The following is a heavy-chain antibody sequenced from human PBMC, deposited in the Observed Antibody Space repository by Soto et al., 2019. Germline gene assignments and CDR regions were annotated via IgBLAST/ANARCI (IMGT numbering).Heavy chain of an antibody. Sequence: QVQLQQWGAGLLKPSETLSLTCAVYGGSFSGYYWSWIRQPPGKGLEWIGEINHSGSTNYNPSLMSRVTISVDTANHQCSLKLSSVTAADTAVYYCAGRPVTPYNWFDPGGQGSLVTVSS. CDR1: GGSFSGYY. D-gene: IGHD4-4*01. V-gene: IGHV4-34*01. CDR2: INHSGST. J-gene: IGHJ5*02. CDR3: AGRPVTPYNWFDP.